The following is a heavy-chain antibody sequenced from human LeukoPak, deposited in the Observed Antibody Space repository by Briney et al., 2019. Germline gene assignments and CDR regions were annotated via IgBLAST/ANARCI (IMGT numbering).Heavy chain of an antibody. CDR2: INHSGST. D-gene: IGHD4-17*01. CDR3: AREDYGEQNFDY. V-gene: IGHV4-34*01. Sequence: SETLPLTCAVYGGSFSGYYWSWIRQPPGKGLKWIGEINHSGSTNYNPSLKGRVTISVDTSKNQFSLKLSSVTAAETAVYYCAREDYGEQNFDYWGQGTLVTVSS. J-gene: IGHJ4*02. CDR1: GGSFSGYY.